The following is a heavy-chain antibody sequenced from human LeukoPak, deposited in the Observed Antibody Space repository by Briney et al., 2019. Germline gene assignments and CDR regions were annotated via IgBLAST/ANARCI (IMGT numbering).Heavy chain of an antibody. D-gene: IGHD5-12*01. Sequence: SETLSLTCTVSGGSISSSSYYWGWIRQPPGKGLEWIGSIYYSGSTNYNPSLKSRVTMSVDTSKNQFSLKLSSVTAADTAVYYCARDTRYSGYDYFDYWGQGTLVTVSS. CDR1: GGSISSSSYY. J-gene: IGHJ4*02. V-gene: IGHV4-39*07. CDR2: IYYSGST. CDR3: ARDTRYSGYDYFDY.